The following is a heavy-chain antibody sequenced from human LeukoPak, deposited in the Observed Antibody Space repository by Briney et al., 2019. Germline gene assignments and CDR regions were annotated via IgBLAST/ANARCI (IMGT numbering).Heavy chain of an antibody. CDR3: ARAVAVAGSAFDY. D-gene: IGHD6-13*01. Sequence: SETLSLTCTVSGGSISGYYWSWIRQPPRKGLEWIGYIYYSGSTNYNPSLKSRVTISVDTSKSQFSLKLSSVTAADTAVYFCARAVAVAGSAFDYWGQGTLVTVSS. CDR2: IYYSGST. CDR1: GGSISGYY. J-gene: IGHJ4*02. V-gene: IGHV4-59*08.